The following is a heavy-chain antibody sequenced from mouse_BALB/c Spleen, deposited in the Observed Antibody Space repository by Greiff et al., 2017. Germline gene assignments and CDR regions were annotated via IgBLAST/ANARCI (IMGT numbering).Heavy chain of an antibody. V-gene: IGHV1S127*01. D-gene: IGHD4-1*01. CDR1: GYTFTSYW. CDR2: IDPSDSYT. Sequence: QVQLQQPGAELLKPGASVKMSCKASGYTFTSYWMHWVKQRPGQGLEWIGVIDPSDSYTSYNQKFKGKATLTVDTSSSTAYMQLSSLTSEDSAVYYCTPANWDWYFDVWGAGTTVTVSS. CDR3: TPANWDWYFDV. J-gene: IGHJ1*01.